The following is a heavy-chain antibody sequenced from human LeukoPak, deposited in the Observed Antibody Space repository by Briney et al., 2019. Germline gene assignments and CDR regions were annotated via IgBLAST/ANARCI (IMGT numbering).Heavy chain of an antibody. CDR2: ISYDGSKE. Sequence: GGSLRPSCAASGFIFSNYGMHWVRQAPGKGLEWVAVISYDGSKEYYADSVKGRFTISRDNSKYTLYLQMNSLRAEDTAVYYCAKEGYNMGFDYWGQGTLVTVSS. D-gene: IGHD1-14*01. CDR1: GFIFSNYG. CDR3: AKEGYNMGFDY. J-gene: IGHJ4*02. V-gene: IGHV3-30*18.